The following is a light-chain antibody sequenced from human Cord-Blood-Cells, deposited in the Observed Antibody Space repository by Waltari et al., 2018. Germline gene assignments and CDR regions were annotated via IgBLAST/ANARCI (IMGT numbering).Light chain of an antibody. J-gene: IGLJ3*02. CDR1: SSDVGGYND. CDR3: SSYTSSSTRV. V-gene: IGLV2-14*01. Sequence: QSALIQPASVSGSPGQSITIYCPGTSSDVGGYNDVSWYQQHPAKAPKLMIYGVSNRPSGFANRFSGSKSGNTASLTISVLQVKDEADYYCSSYTSSSTRVFGGGTKLTVL. CDR2: GVS.